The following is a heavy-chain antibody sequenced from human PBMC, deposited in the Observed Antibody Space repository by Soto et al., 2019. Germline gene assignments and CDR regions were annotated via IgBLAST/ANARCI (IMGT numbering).Heavy chain of an antibody. D-gene: IGHD1-1*01. CDR3: ARAAQARNDSNHFVSWFYP. CDR2: IIPFFGTT. V-gene: IGHV1-69*13. Sequence: SEKVACTASGGTSSKYGVSWVRQAPGPGLEWMGGIIPFFGTTNYAQNFQGRLTITADESTGTAYMELKRLIPADTAVYFCARAAQARNDSNHFVSWFYPPGQATLLTLSS. CDR1: GGTSSKYG. J-gene: IGHJ5*02.